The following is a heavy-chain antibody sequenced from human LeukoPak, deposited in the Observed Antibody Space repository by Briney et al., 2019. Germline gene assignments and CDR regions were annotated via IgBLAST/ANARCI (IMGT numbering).Heavy chain of an antibody. CDR1: GYAFTGYY. J-gene: IGHJ4*02. CDR3: ARDRTGESDFDY. D-gene: IGHD7-27*01. Sequence: ASVKVSCKASGYAFTGYYMHWVRQAPGQGLEWMGWINPNSGGINYAQKFKGRVTMTRDTSISTAYMELSRLTSDDTAVYYCARDRTGESDFDYWGQGTLVTVSS. CDR2: INPNSGGI. V-gene: IGHV1-2*02.